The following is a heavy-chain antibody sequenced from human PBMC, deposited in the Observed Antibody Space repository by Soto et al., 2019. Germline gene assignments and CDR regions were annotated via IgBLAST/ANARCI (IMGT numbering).Heavy chain of an antibody. CDR2: IYPGDSDT. D-gene: IGHD6-6*01. Sequence: PGESLKISCKGSGYSFTSYWIGWVRQMPGKGLEWMGIIYPGDSDTRYSPSFQGQVTISADKSISTAYLQWSSLKASDTAMYYCARDGADSSSSDYYYYGMDVWGQGTTVTVSS. J-gene: IGHJ6*02. V-gene: IGHV5-51*01. CDR3: ARDGADSSSSDYYYYGMDV. CDR1: GYSFTSYW.